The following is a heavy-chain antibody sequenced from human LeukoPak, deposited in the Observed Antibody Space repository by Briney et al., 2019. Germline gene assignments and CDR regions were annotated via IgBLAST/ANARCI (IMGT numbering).Heavy chain of an antibody. J-gene: IGHJ4*02. CDR3: ASRWSLGY. CDR2: ISYDGSNK. Sequence: GGSLRLSCAASGFTFSSYAMHWVRQAPGKGLEWVAVISYDGSNKYYADSVKGRFTISRDNSKNTLYLQMNSLRAEDTAVYYCASRWSLGYWGQGTLVTVSS. CDR1: GFTFSSYA. V-gene: IGHV3-30-3*01. D-gene: IGHD2-15*01.